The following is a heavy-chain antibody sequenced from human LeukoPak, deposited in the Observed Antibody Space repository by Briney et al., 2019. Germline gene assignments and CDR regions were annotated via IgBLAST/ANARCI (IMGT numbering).Heavy chain of an antibody. Sequence: GALRLSCVASGFPVSNDSMCWVHQAPGKGLEWVANIKQDGSEKYYVDSVKGRFTISRDNAKNSLYLQMNSLRAEDTAVYYCARDGIVGATTGDVWGQGTLVTVSS. D-gene: IGHD1-26*01. CDR1: GFPVSNDS. CDR2: IKQDGSEK. CDR3: ARDGIVGATTGDV. V-gene: IGHV3-7*01. J-gene: IGHJ4*02.